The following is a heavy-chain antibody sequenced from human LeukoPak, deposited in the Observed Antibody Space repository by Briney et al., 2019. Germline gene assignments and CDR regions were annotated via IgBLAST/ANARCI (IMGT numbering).Heavy chain of an antibody. V-gene: IGHV4-4*07. Sequence: KPSGTPSLTCTVSGGSINRYHWGWVRQTAGKGLGWIWGFYNSGNTNYNPSLKSRVTMSVEKSKNQFSLKLSSVTAADTAVYYCVRDFGSGSSRRNNYYMDVWGKGTTVTVSS. D-gene: IGHD3-10*01. J-gene: IGHJ6*03. CDR3: VRDFGSGSSRRNNYYMDV. CDR1: GGSINRYH. CDR2: FYNSGNT.